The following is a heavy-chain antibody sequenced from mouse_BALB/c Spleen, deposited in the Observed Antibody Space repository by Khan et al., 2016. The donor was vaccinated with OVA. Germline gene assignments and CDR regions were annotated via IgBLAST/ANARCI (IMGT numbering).Heavy chain of an antibody. CDR3: ARLEDI. J-gene: IGHJ2*01. Sequence: VQLKESGPGLVAPSQSLSITCTVSGFSLTSYGVHWVRQPPGTGLEWLGVIWAGGSTNYTSALMSRLSISKDNSKSQVFLKMNSLQTDDTAIYYCARLEDIWGQGTTLTVSS. V-gene: IGHV2-9*02. CDR1: GFSLTSYG. CDR2: IWAGGST. D-gene: IGHD1-3*01.